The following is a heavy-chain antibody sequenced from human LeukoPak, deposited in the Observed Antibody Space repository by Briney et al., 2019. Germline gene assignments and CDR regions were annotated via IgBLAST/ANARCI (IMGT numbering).Heavy chain of an antibody. V-gene: IGHV3-33*01. CDR1: GFTFSSYG. D-gene: IGHD6-13*01. CDR3: TRAYQQHLINWFDP. J-gene: IGHJ5*02. Sequence: QPGRSLRLSCAASGFTFSSYGMYWVRQAPGKGLEWVAIISYDGSKTYYADSVKGRFTISRDNSKNTLYLQLNSLRAEDTAEYYCTRAYQQHLINWFDPWGQGTLVTVSS. CDR2: ISYDGSKT.